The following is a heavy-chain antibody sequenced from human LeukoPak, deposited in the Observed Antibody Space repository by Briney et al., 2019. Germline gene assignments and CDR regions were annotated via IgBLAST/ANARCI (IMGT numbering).Heavy chain of an antibody. D-gene: IGHD6-6*01. Sequence: SETLSLTCAVYGGSFSGYYWSWIRQPPGKGLEWIGEINHSGSTNYNPSLKSRVTISVDTSKNQFSLKLSSVTAADTAVYYCARGSRSGSTAAFLRYWGQGTLVTVSS. CDR3: ARGSRSGSTAAFLRY. V-gene: IGHV4-34*01. J-gene: IGHJ4*02. CDR1: GGSFSGYY. CDR2: INHSGST.